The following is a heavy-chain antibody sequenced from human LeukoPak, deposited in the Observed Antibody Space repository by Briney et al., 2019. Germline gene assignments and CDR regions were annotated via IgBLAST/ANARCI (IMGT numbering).Heavy chain of an antibody. CDR1: GFTLEDFG. J-gene: IGHJ4*02. V-gene: IGHV3-23*01. Sequence: GGSLRLSCEASGFTLEDFGMSWVRQVPGKGLEWVSGIIPSGHTTYYADSVRGRFTISRDNSRNTVYLQMNGLRAEDTAVYYCAKDDRWLQFCCWGQGTLVTVSA. D-gene: IGHD5-24*01. CDR2: IIPSGHTT. CDR3: AKDDRWLQFCC.